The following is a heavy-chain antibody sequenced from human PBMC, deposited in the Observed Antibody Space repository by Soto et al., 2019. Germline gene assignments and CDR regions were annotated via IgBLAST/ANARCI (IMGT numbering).Heavy chain of an antibody. CDR3: VRQYCTTTSCYLNWFDP. D-gene: IGHD2-2*01. CDR2: IYTTGST. J-gene: IGHJ5*02. V-gene: IGHV4-4*07. CDR1: GDSVSSYY. Sequence: PSLTCTVSGDSVSSYYWSWIRQPAGKGLEWIGRIYTTGSTNYNPSLKSRVTMSVDTSKSQFSLKLNSVTAADTAVYYCVRQYCTTTSCYLNWFDPWGQGTLVTVSS.